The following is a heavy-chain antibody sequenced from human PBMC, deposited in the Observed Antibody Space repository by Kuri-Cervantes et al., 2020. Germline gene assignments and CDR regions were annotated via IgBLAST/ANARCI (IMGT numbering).Heavy chain of an antibody. J-gene: IGHJ6*02. CDR1: GYTFTSYD. D-gene: IGHD6-19*01. V-gene: IGHV1-8*01. Sequence: ASVKVSCKASGYTFTSYDINWVRQATGQGLEWMGWMNPKSGNTAYAQKFQGRVTMTRSTSTSTVYMELSSLRSEDTAVYYCVKSGRAEAGGGNYFYYGMDVWGQGTTVTVSS. CDR3: VKSGRAEAGGGNYFYYGMDV. CDR2: MNPKSGNT.